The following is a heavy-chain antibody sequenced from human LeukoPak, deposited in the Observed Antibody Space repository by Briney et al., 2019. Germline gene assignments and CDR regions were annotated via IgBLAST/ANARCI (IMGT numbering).Heavy chain of an antibody. Sequence: SETLSLTCTVSGYFICSGYYWGWIRQPPGKGLAWIGSIYYSGSTYYNPSLKSRVTISVDTSKNQFSLKLSSVTAADAAVYYCARGGWELLKPFDYWGQGTLVTVSS. CDR1: GYFICSGYY. D-gene: IGHD1-26*01. J-gene: IGHJ4*02. CDR2: IYYSGST. V-gene: IGHV4-38-2*02. CDR3: ARGGWELLKPFDY.